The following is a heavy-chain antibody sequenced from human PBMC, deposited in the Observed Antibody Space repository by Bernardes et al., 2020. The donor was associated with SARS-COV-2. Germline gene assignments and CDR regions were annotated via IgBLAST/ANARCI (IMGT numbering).Heavy chain of an antibody. V-gene: IGHV3-21*01. Sequence: GGSLRLSCAASGFGFHNYNMNWLRQAPGKGLQWLSSISLSTTYIYYADAVKGRFTVSRDNAKSSLYLQMTSLIAEDTAVYFCPRIITVGSGGDAFDVWSQGSLVTFSS. J-gene: IGHJ3*01. CDR2: ISLSTTYI. CDR3: PRIITVGSGGDAFDV. CDR1: GFGFHNYN. D-gene: IGHD3-10*01.